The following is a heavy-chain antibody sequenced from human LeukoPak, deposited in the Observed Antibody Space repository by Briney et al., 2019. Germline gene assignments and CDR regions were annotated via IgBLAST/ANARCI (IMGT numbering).Heavy chain of an antibody. CDR3: TKAQEASGNAY. Sequence: GGSLRLSCAASGFTLSSYAMHWVRQAPGKGLEWVAYIRYDGSTKYYAESVKGRFTISRDNSKNTVYLQMNNLRVEDTAVFYCTKAQEASGNAYWGQGTLVTVSS. CDR2: IRYDGSTK. D-gene: IGHD4-23*01. J-gene: IGHJ4*02. V-gene: IGHV3-30*02. CDR1: GFTLSSYA.